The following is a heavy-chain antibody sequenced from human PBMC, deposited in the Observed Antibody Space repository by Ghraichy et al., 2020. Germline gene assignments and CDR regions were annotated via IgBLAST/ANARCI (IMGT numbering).Heavy chain of an antibody. D-gene: IGHD3-10*01. CDR2: IYYSGST. CDR3: ARGYYGSGSHSRTYYGMDV. J-gene: IGHJ6*02. Sequence: SETLSLTCTVSGGSISSYYWSWIRQPPGKGLEWIGYIYYSGSTNYNPSLKSRVTISVDTSKNQFSLKLSSVTAADTAVYYCARGYYGSGSHSRTYYGMDVWGQGTTVTVSS. CDR1: GGSISSYY. V-gene: IGHV4-59*01.